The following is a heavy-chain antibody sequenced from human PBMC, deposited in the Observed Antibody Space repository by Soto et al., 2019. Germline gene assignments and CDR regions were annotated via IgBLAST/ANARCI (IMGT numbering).Heavy chain of an antibody. J-gene: IGHJ6*02. CDR3: ARESAGYGGGYYYYYGMDV. CDR1: GFTVSSNY. Sequence: EVQLVETGGGLIRPGGSLRLSCAASGFTVSSNYMGWVPQAPGKGLEWVSVIYSGGSTYYADSVKGRFTISRDNSKNTLYLQMNSLRAEDTAVYYCARESAGYGGGYYYYYGMDVWGQGTTVTVSS. D-gene: IGHD5-12*01. V-gene: IGHV3-53*02. CDR2: IYSGGST.